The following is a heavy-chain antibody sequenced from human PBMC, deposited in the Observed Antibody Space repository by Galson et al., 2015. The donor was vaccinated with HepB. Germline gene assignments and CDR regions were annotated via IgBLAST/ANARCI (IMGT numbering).Heavy chain of an antibody. CDR2: GSGGST. Sequence: GSGGSTYYADSVKGRFTISRDNSKNTLYLQMNSLRAEDTAVYYCAKDQNSNSKGIRANYYYGMDVWGQGTTVTVSS. V-gene: IGHV3-23*01. CDR3: AKDQNSNSKGIRANYYYGMDV. J-gene: IGHJ6*02. D-gene: IGHD1/OR15-1a*01.